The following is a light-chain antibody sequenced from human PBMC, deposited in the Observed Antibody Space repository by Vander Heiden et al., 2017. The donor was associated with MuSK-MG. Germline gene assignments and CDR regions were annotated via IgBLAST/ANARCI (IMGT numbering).Light chain of an antibody. CDR3: QSGDSSGTYVI. J-gene: IGLJ2*01. CDR2: KDT. Sequence: SDDLTQPPSVSVSPGQTARITCSGDALPNQYAYWYQQKPGEAPVLVIYKDTERRSGIPERFSGSSSGTKVTLTISGVQAEDEADYYCQSGDSSGTYVIFGGGTKLTVL. V-gene: IGLV3-25*03. CDR1: ALPNQY.